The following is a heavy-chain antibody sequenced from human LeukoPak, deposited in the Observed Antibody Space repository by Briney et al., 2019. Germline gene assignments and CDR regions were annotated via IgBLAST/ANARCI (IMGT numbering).Heavy chain of an antibody. CDR1: GVSISTYH. V-gene: IGHV4-59*08. J-gene: IGHJ6*03. CDR2: IYYTGST. CDR3: ASRLTIFGVVIHRRNYYYMDV. D-gene: IGHD3-3*01. Sequence: PSETLSLTCSVSGVSISTYHWSWIRQPPGKRLEWIGYIYYTGSTDYNPSLKSRVTISVDTSQNQFSLKLSSVTAADTAVYYCASRLTIFGVVIHRRNYYYMDVWGKGTTFTVSS.